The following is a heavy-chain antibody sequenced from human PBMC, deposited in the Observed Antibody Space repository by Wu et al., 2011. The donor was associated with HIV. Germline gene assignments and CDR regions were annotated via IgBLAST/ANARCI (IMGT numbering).Heavy chain of an antibody. V-gene: IGHV1-2*02. J-gene: IGHJ4*02. CDR1: GYTFTAHH. CDR3: ARVSLSGSWFDY. CDR2: INPNSGNT. Sequence: QVQLVQSGAEVKKPGASVKVSCKTSGYTFTAHHLHWVRQAPGQGLEWMGWINPNSGNTDYRQNFQGRVTMTWDTSISTAYMEVTRLRSDDTAVYSCARVSLSGSWFDYWGQGTLVTVSS. D-gene: IGHD3-9*01.